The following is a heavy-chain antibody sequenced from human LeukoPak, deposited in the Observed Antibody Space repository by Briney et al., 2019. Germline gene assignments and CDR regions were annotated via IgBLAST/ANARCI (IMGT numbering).Heavy chain of an antibody. D-gene: IGHD3-22*01. CDR3: ARGSGYSNWFDP. V-gene: IGHV4-34*01. J-gene: IGHJ5*02. CDR2: INQSGST. Sequence: PGKGXEXMGEINQSGSTNYNPSLKSRVTISVDTSKNQFSVKLSSVTAADTAVYYCARGSGYSNWFDPWGQGTLVTVSS.